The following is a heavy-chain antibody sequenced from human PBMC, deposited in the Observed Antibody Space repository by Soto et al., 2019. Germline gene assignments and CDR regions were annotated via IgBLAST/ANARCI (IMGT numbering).Heavy chain of an antibody. CDR2: IYYGGST. J-gene: IGHJ4*02. D-gene: IGHD5-12*01. CDR1: GGSISGYY. Sequence: SDTLSLTCTVSGGSISGYYWSRIRQPPGKGLEWIGYIYYGGSTNYNPSLKSRVTISVDTSKTQFSLKLSSVTAADTALYYCARGGSGYDLTIDYWGQGTLVNVS. CDR3: ARGGSGYDLTIDY. V-gene: IGHV4-59*01.